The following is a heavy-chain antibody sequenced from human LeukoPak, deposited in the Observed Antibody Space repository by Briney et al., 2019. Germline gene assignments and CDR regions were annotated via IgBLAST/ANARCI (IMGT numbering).Heavy chain of an antibody. D-gene: IGHD4-17*01. J-gene: IGHJ2*01. CDR1: GFTFDDYA. CDR2: ISWNSGSI. V-gene: IGHV3-9*03. Sequence: GGSLRLSCAASGFTFDDYAMHWVRQAPGKGLEWVSGISWNSGSIGYADPVKGRFTISRDNAKNSLYLQMNSLRAEDMALYYCAKANYGDYPYIWYFDLWGRGTLVTVSS. CDR3: AKANYGDYPYIWYFDL.